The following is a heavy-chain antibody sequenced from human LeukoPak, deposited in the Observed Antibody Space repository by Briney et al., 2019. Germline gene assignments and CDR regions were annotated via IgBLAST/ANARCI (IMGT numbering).Heavy chain of an antibody. Sequence: ASVKVSCKASGYTFTSYGISWVRQAPGQGLEWVGWISGYNGDTNSARKLQGRVTMTTDTSTSTAYMELRSLISDDTAVYYCARDRRSSCTGGTCYYFDYWGQGTLVTVSP. CDR1: GYTFTSYG. D-gene: IGHD2-15*01. CDR3: ARDRRSSCTGGTCYYFDY. V-gene: IGHV1-18*01. CDR2: ISGYNGDT. J-gene: IGHJ4*02.